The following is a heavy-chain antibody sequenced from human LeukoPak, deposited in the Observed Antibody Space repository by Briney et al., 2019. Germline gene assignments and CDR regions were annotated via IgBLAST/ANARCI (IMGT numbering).Heavy chain of an antibody. D-gene: IGHD1-26*01. CDR1: GFTFSSYA. Sequence: GGALRVSCAASGFTFSSYAMSWVRQAPGKGLEWVSAISGSGGSTYYADSVKGRFTISRDNSKNTLYLQMNSLRAEDTAVYYCAKRGATTVYYFDYWGQGTLVTVSS. V-gene: IGHV3-23*01. CDR3: AKRGATTVYYFDY. J-gene: IGHJ4*02. CDR2: ISGSGGST.